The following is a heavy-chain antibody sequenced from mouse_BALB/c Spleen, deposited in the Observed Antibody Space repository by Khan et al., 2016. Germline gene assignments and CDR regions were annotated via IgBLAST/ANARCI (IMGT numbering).Heavy chain of an antibody. CDR3: ARTYCSYWYFDV. CDR1: GYTFTNYG. V-gene: IGHV9-1*02. D-gene: IGHD2-12*01. J-gene: IGHJ1*01. CDR2: INTYTGEP. Sequence: QIQLVQSGPELKKPGETVKISCKASGYTFTNYGMNWVKQAPGKGLKWMGWINTYTGEPTFAADFKGRFAFSLETSASTAYLQINNLKNEDMATYFCARTYCSYWYFDVWGAGTTVTVSS.